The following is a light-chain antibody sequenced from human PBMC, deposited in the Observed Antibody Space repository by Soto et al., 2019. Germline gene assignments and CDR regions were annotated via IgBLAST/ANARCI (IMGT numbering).Light chain of an antibody. Sequence: EIVMTQSPATLSVSPGERATLSCRASQSISNNLAWYQQKPGQAPRLLIYGASTRATGIPARFSGSGSGTAFSLTISGLQSEDFAVYYCQQYNNWPPWTFGQGTRLEIK. V-gene: IGKV3-15*01. CDR2: GAS. J-gene: IGKJ5*01. CDR3: QQYNNWPPWT. CDR1: QSISNN.